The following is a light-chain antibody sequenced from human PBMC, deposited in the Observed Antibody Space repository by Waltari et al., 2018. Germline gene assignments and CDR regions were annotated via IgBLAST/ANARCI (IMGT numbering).Light chain of an antibody. Sequence: QSALTQPASVSGSPGQSIPLSCTCASSDVGSYNLVSWYRQHPGKAPKPVIYEVNRRPSGVSHRFSGSKSGNTASLTISGLQTEDEADYFCCSYAGSSTYVFGTGTKV. CDR3: CSYAGSSTYV. J-gene: IGLJ1*01. CDR1: SSDVGSYNL. CDR2: EVN. V-gene: IGLV2-23*02.